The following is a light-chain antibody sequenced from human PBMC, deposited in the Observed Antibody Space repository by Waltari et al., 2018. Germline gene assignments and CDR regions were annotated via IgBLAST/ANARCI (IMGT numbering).Light chain of an antibody. CDR3: SSYTSSSTWV. Sequence: QSALTQPASVSGSPGQSITIPCPGTSSDVGRYNYVSWYQQHPGKAPKRMIADVRKRPSGVSNRFTGSKSDNTASLTISELQAEDEADYYCSSYTSSSTWVFGGGTKLTVL. CDR1: SSDVGRYNY. J-gene: IGLJ3*02. CDR2: DVR. V-gene: IGLV2-14*01.